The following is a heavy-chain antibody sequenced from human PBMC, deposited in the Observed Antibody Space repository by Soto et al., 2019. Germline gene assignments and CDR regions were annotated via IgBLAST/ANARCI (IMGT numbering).Heavy chain of an antibody. D-gene: IGHD5-18*01. CDR2: INHSGST. Sequence: PSETLSLTCAVYGGSFSGYYWSWIRQPPGKGLEWIGEINHSGSTNYNPSLRSRVTISVDTSKNQFSLKLSSVTAADTAVYYCARWIQLWATSTGYGMDVWGQGTTVTV. V-gene: IGHV4-34*01. CDR1: GGSFSGYY. CDR3: ARWIQLWATSTGYGMDV. J-gene: IGHJ6*02.